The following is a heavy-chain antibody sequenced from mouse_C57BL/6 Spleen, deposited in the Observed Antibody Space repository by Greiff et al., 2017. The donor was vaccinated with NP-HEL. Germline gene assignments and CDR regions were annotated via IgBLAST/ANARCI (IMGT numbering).Heavy chain of an antibody. D-gene: IGHD3-3*01. Sequence: QVQLKESGAELVRPGASVTLSCKASGYTFTDYEMHWVKQTPVHGLEWIGAIDPETGGTAYNQKFKGKAILTADKSSSTAYMELRSLTSEDSAVYYCTRSRDRGPFAYWGQGTLVTVSA. CDR2: IDPETGGT. V-gene: IGHV1-15*01. CDR1: GYTFTDYE. J-gene: IGHJ3*01. CDR3: TRSRDRGPFAY.